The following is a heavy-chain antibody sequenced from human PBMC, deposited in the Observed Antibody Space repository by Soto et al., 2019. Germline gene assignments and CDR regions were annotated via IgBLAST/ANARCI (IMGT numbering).Heavy chain of an antibody. D-gene: IGHD6-13*01. CDR1: GFTFSSYG. CDR2: IWYDGSNK. Sequence: PGGSLRLSCAASGFTFSSYGMHWVRQAPGKGLEWVAVIWYDGSNKYYADSVKGRFTISRDNSKNTLYLQMNSLRAEDTAVYYCARDSVRAAAGTGYYCYGMDVWGQGTTVTVSS. CDR3: ARDSVRAAAGTGYYCYGMDV. V-gene: IGHV3-33*01. J-gene: IGHJ6*02.